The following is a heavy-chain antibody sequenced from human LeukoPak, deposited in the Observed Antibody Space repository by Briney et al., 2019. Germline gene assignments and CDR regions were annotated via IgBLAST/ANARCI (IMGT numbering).Heavy chain of an antibody. Sequence: PGGFLRLSCAASGFTFSSYGMHWVRQAPGKGLEWVAVISYDGSNKYYADSVKGRFTISRDNSKNTLYLQMNSLRAEDTAVYYCAKEDTAMVYYYYYGMDVWGQGTTVTVSS. CDR1: GFTFSSYG. CDR2: ISYDGSNK. V-gene: IGHV3-30*18. CDR3: AKEDTAMVYYYYYGMDV. D-gene: IGHD5-18*01. J-gene: IGHJ6*02.